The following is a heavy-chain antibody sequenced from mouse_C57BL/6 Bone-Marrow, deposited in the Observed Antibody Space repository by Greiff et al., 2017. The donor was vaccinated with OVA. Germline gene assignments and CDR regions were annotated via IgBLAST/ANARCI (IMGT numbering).Heavy chain of an antibody. D-gene: IGHD1-1*01. J-gene: IGHJ3*01. CDR1: GFTFSDYG. V-gene: IGHV5-15*01. CDR3: ARQSYYGRGGFAY. CDR2: ISNLAYSI. Sequence: EVKLVESGGGLVQPGGSLKLSCAASGFTFSDYGMAWVRQAPRKGPEWVAFISNLAYSIYYADTVTGRFTISRENAKNTLYLEMSSLRSEDTAMYYCARQSYYGRGGFAYWGQGTLVTVSA.